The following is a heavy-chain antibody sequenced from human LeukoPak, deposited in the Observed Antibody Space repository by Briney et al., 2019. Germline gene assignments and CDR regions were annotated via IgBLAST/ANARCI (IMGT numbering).Heavy chain of an antibody. D-gene: IGHD3-22*01. V-gene: IGHV3-23*01. Sequence: GGSLRLSCAASGFTFSNYAMSWVRQAPGKGLEWVSGISGSGGSTYYADSVKGRFTISRGNSKNTLYLQMNSLRAEDTAVYYCAKDPSKGGYYYYYFDYWGQGILVTVSS. CDR3: AKDPSKGGYYYYYFDY. CDR1: GFTFSNYA. J-gene: IGHJ4*02. CDR2: ISGSGGST.